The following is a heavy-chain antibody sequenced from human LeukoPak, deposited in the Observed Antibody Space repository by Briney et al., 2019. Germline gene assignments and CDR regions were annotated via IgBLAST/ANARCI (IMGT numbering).Heavy chain of an antibody. V-gene: IGHV4-4*02. Sequence: SETLSLTCAVSGGSISSSNWWSWVRQPPGKGLEWIGEIYHSGSTNYNPSLKSRVTISVDKSKNQFSLKPSSVTAADTAVYYCASSHGGSYLRGGYYFDYWGQGTLVTVSS. D-gene: IGHD1-26*01. CDR3: ASSHGGSYLRGGYYFDY. CDR2: IYHSGST. J-gene: IGHJ4*02. CDR1: GGSISSSNW.